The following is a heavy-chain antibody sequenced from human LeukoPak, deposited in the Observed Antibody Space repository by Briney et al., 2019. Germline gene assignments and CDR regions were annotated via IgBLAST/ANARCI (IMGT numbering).Heavy chain of an antibody. CDR1: GFTVSSEY. Sequence: GVSLRLSCAASGFTVSSEYMTWVRQAPGKGLEWVSAISGSGGSTYYADSVKGRFTISRDNSKNTLYLQMNSLRGEDTAVYYCAKRSGDYWGQGTLVTVSS. J-gene: IGHJ4*02. V-gene: IGHV3-23*01. CDR2: ISGSGGST. D-gene: IGHD2-15*01. CDR3: AKRSGDY.